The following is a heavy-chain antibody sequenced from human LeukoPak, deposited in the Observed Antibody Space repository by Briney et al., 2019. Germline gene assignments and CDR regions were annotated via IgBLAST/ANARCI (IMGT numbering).Heavy chain of an antibody. CDR2: MNWNGGST. Sequence: PGGSLRLSCAASGFNFDDYGMSWVRQAPGKGLEWVSGMNWNGGSTGYADSVKGRFTISRDNAKNSLYLQMNSLRAEDTALYYCARVQLVDYYYYSYMDVWGKGTTVTVSS. J-gene: IGHJ6*03. CDR3: ARVQLVDYYYYSYMDV. CDR1: GFNFDDYG. V-gene: IGHV3-20*04. D-gene: IGHD6-6*01.